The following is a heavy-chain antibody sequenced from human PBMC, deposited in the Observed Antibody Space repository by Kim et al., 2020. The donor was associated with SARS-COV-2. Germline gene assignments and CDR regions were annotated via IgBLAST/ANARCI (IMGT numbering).Heavy chain of an antibody. D-gene: IGHD3-3*01. Sequence: GGSLGLSCAASGFTFSSYAMSWVRQAPGKGLEWVSAISGSGGSTYYADSVKGRFTISRDNSKNTLYLQMNSLRAEDTAVYYCAKDDSYYDFWSGYYPRQLDYWGQGTLVTVSS. CDR3: AKDDSYYDFWSGYYPRQLDY. CDR1: GFTFSSYA. J-gene: IGHJ4*02. V-gene: IGHV3-23*01. CDR2: ISGSGGST.